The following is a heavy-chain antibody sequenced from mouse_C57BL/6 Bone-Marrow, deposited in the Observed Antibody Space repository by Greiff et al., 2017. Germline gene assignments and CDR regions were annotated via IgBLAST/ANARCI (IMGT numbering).Heavy chain of an antibody. CDR2: INPYNGGT. D-gene: IGHD1-1*01. J-gene: IGHJ2*01. V-gene: IGHV1-19*01. CDR1: GYTFTDYY. CDR3: ARDYYGSSWYFDY. Sequence: VQLQQSGPVLVKPGASVKMSCKASGYTFTDYYMNWVKQSHGKSLEWIGVINPYNGGTSYNQKFKGKATLTVDKSSSTAYMELNSLTSEDSAVYYCARDYYGSSWYFDYWGQGTILTVSS.